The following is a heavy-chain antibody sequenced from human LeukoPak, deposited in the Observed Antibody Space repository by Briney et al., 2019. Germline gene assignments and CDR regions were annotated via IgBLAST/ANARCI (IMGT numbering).Heavy chain of an antibody. Sequence: GGSLRLSCAASGFNFSGSALHWVRQPSGKGLEWVGRIRSTANGYATAYAASVKGRFTISRDDPKNPAYLQMDSLKTEGTAAYYCARDPGYSSGWTGKRAYYFDYWGQGTLVTVSS. J-gene: IGHJ4*02. D-gene: IGHD6-19*01. CDR2: IRSTANGYAT. CDR3: ARDPGYSSGWTGKRAYYFDY. V-gene: IGHV3-73*01. CDR1: GFNFSGSA.